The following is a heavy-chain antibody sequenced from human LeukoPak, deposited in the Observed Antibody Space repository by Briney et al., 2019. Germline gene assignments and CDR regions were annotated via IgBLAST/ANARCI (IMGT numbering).Heavy chain of an antibody. CDR1: GFTFSSYW. J-gene: IGHJ5*02. V-gene: IGHV3-74*01. Sequence: GGSLRLSCAASGFTFSSYWMHWVRQAPGKGLVWVSRINSDGSSTNYADSVKGRFTISRDNAKNTLYLQMNSLRAEDTAVYYCARKIYGVSSWYVGWFDPWGQGTLVTVSS. CDR3: ARKIYGVSSWYVGWFDP. CDR2: INSDGSST. D-gene: IGHD6-13*01.